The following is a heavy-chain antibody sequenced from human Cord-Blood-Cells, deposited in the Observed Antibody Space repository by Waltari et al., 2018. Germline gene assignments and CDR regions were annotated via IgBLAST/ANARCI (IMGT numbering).Heavy chain of an antibody. CDR2: IIPIFGTA. D-gene: IGHD7-27*01. J-gene: IGHJ4*02. CDR1: GATFSRYP. Sequence: QAQPVQSAAAVKKPGSSVKVSCKASGATFSRYPIRWVRQVPGQGLEWMDGIIPIFGTANYAQKFQGRVTITADESTSTAYMELSSLRSEDTAVYYCATELGMGNSPHLDYWGQGTLVTVSS. V-gene: IGHV1-69*01. CDR3: ATELGMGNSPHLDY.